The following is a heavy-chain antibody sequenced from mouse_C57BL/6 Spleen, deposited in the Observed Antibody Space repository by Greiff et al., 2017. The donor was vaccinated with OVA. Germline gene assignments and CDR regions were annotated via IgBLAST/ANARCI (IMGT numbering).Heavy chain of an antibody. CDR2: IRSKSNNYAT. CDR3: VRWDWDEAY. V-gene: IGHV10-1*01. D-gene: IGHD4-1*01. Sequence: EVQLVESGGGLVQPKGSLKLSCADSGFSFNTYAMNWVRQAPGKGLEWVARIRSKSNNYATYYADSVKDRFTISRDDSESMLYLQMNNVKTEDTAMYYCVRWDWDEAYWGQGTLVTVSA. CDR1: GFSFNTYA. J-gene: IGHJ3*01.